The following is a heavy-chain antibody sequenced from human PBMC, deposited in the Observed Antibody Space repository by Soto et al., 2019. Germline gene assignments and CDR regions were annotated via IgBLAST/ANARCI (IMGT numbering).Heavy chain of an antibody. V-gene: IGHV3-33*01. CDR2: IWYDGSNK. CDR3: ARSGARVATISEHDAFDI. Sequence: GGSLRLSCAASGFTFSSYGMHWVRQAPGKGLEWVAVIWYDGSNKYYADSVKGRFTISRDNSKNTLYLQMNSLRAEDTAVYYCARSGARVATISEHDAFDIWGQGTMVTVSS. D-gene: IGHD5-12*01. CDR1: GFTFSSYG. J-gene: IGHJ3*02.